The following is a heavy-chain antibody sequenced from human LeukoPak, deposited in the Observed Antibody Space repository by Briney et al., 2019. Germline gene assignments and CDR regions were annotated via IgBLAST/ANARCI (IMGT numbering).Heavy chain of an antibody. D-gene: IGHD6-13*01. CDR3: ARGASGIEDY. V-gene: IGHV3-48*03. CDR2: ISSGDSTI. CDR1: GFTFSSYE. Sequence: PGGSLRLSCAASGFTFSSYEMNWVRQAPGKGLEWVSYISSGDSTIYYADSVKGRFTISRDNAKNSLYLQMNSLRAEDTAVYYCARGASGIEDYWGQGTLVTVSS. J-gene: IGHJ4*02.